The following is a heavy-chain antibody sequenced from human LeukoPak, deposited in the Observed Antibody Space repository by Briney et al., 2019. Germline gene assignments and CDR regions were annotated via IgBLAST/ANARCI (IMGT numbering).Heavy chain of an antibody. Sequence: PGGPLRLSCAASGFTFSNYAMSWVRQAPGKGLEWVSSISSSSSYIYYADSVKGRFTISRDNAKNSLYLQMNSLRAEDTAVYYCARVLTPTYYYAPGIWGQGTMVTVSS. J-gene: IGHJ3*02. V-gene: IGHV3-21*01. CDR2: ISSSSSYI. D-gene: IGHD3-10*01. CDR1: GFTFSNYA. CDR3: ARVLTPTYYYAPGI.